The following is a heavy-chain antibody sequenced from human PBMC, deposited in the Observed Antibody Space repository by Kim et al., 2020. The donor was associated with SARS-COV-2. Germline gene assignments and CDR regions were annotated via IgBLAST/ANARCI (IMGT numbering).Heavy chain of an antibody. V-gene: IGHV3-23*01. CDR3: AKGWGAN. CDR1: GFNFTNYN. D-gene: IGHD3-16*01. CDR2: FSGRRDST. J-gene: IGHJ4*02. Sequence: GGSLRLSCAASGFNFTNYNMSWVRQASGKGLEWVSGFSGRRDSTYYAESVKGRFTISRDTSKNTLYLQMDSLRAEDTAIYYCAKGWGANWGQGTLVTV.